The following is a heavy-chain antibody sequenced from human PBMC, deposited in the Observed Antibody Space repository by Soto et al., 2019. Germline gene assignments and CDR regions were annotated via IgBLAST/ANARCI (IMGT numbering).Heavy chain of an antibody. V-gene: IGHV4-59*01. CDR1: GGSISSYY. J-gene: IGHJ6*02. D-gene: IGHD2-15*01. CDR2: IYYSGST. Sequence: PSETLSLTCTVSGGSISSYYWSWIRQPPGKGLEWIGYIYYSGSTNYNPSLKSRVTISVDTSKNQFSLKLSSVTAADTAVYYCARGGSCSGGSCYPGSVSNYSMDVWGQGTTVTVSS. CDR3: ARGGSCSGGSCYPGSVSNYSMDV.